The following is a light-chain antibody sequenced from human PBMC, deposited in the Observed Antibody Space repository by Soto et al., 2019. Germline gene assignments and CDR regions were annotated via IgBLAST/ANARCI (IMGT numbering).Light chain of an antibody. J-gene: IGLJ2*01. CDR3: SSYTSSSTFVV. Sequence: QSALTQPASVSGSPGQSITISCPGTSSDVGGYNYVSWYQQHPGKAPKLMIYDVSNRPSGVSNRFSGSKSGNTASLTISGLQAEDEADYYCSSYTSSSTFVVFGGGTKVTVL. CDR2: DVS. CDR1: SSDVGGYNY. V-gene: IGLV2-14*01.